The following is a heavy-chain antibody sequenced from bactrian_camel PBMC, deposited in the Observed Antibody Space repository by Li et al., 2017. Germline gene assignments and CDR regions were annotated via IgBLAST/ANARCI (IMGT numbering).Heavy chain of an antibody. CDR2: IDSNGVT. CDR1: QSTYRSIC. J-gene: IGHJ6*01. CDR3: AARGPYCYTKLSVRDFTY. Sequence: VQLVESGGGSVQAGGSLTLSCTASQSTYRSICMAWFRQAPGAKRETVATIDSNGVTKVADSVKGRSTVTKDNAKNTVYLQMNSLKPEDTAMYYCAARGPYCYTKLSVRDFTYWGQGTQVTVS. V-gene: IGHV3S53*01. D-gene: IGHD2*01.